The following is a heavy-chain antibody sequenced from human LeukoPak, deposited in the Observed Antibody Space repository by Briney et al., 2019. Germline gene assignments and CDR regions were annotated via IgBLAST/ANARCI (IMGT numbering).Heavy chain of an antibody. CDR1: GGSISSSSYY. CDR3: ARVAPITMVRGVPQNYYMDV. V-gene: IGHV4-39*01. CDR2: IYYTGST. D-gene: IGHD3-10*01. J-gene: IGHJ6*03. Sequence: KPSETLSLTCTVSGGSISSSSYYWGWIRQPPGKGLEWIGSIYYTGSTNYNPSLKSRVTISVDTSKNQFSLKLRSVTAADTAVYYCARVAPITMVRGVPQNYYMDVWGKGPRSPSP.